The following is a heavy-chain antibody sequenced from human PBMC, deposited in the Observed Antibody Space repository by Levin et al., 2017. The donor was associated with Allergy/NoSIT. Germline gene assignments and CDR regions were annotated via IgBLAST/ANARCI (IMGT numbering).Heavy chain of an antibody. Sequence: SETLSLTCTVSGGSISSSAYYWDWIRQPPGKGLEWIGSVYYSGSTYYNPSLRSRVTISVDTSKNQFSLKLNSVTAADTALYYCARLGRGGDYEPYYFDYWGQGSLVTVSS. D-gene: IGHD4-17*01. CDR2: VYYSGST. CDR3: ARLGRGGDYEPYYFDY. J-gene: IGHJ4*02. CDR1: GGSISSSAYY. V-gene: IGHV4-39*01.